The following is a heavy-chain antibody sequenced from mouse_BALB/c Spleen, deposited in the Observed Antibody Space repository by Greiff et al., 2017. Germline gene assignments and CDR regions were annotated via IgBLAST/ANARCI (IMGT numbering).Heavy chain of an antibody. CDR3: ARLANAMDY. V-gene: IGHV5-9-3*01. Sequence: EVKVEESGGGLVKPGGSLKLSCAASGFTFSSYAMSWVRQTPEKRLEWVATISSGGSYTYYPDSVKGRFTISRDNAKNTLYLQMSSLRSEDTAMYYCARLANAMDYWGQGTSVTVSS. J-gene: IGHJ4*01. CDR2: ISSGGSYT. CDR1: GFTFSSYA. D-gene: IGHD1-1*01.